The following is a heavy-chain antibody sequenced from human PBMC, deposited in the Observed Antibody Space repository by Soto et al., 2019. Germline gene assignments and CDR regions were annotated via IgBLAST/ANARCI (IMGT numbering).Heavy chain of an antibody. D-gene: IGHD3-10*01. J-gene: IGHJ6*02. CDR1: GGSISSGGYY. CDR3: ASLLWFGELSYYGMDV. Sequence: QVQLQESGPGLVKPSQTLSLTCTVSGGSISSGGYYWSWIRQHPGKGLEWIGYIYYSGSTYYNPSLKSRVTISVDTSKNQFSLKLSSVTAADTAVYYCASLLWFGELSYYGMDVWGQGTTVTVSS. V-gene: IGHV4-31*03. CDR2: IYYSGST.